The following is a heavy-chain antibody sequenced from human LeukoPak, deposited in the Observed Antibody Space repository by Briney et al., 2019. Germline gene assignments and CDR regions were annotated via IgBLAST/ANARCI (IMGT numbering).Heavy chain of an antibody. J-gene: IGHJ5*02. CDR3: AKDRGTVFNGSYEP. CDR2: VFAAGTT. V-gene: IGHV4-39*07. CDR1: GGSISGSYFY. Sequence: PSETLSLTCTVSGGSISGSYFYLVWMRQSPEKGLEWIGSVFAAGTTDYNSSLKSRVTISLDTSKNQFSLKLTSVTAADTAIYYCAKDRGTVFNGSYEPWGQGSLVPVSS. D-gene: IGHD3-16*01.